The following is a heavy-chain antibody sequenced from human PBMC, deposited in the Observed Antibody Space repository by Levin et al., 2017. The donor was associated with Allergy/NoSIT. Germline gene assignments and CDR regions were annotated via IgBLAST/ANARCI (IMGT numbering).Heavy chain of an antibody. CDR2: IWYDGSNK. J-gene: IGHJ2*01. D-gene: IGHD3-10*01. Sequence: GGSLRLSCAASGFTFSSYGMHWVRQAPGKGLEWVAVIWYDGSNKYYADSVKGRFTISRDNSKNTLYLQMNSLRAEDTAVYYCARAQEARKLLWFGELVRENWYFDLWGRGTLVTVSS. V-gene: IGHV3-33*01. CDR3: ARAQEARKLLWFGELVRENWYFDL. CDR1: GFTFSSYG.